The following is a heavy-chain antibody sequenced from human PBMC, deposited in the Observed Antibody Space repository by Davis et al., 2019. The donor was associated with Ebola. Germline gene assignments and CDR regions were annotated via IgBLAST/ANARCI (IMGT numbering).Heavy chain of an antibody. CDR3: ARDLRVRYYDILTGYPTRDYYYYYGMDV. CDR1: EFTFRDYS. Sequence: GGSLRLSCVASEFTFRDYSINWIRQAPGKGLEWMSIISHDGSNRFYADSVKGRFTISRHNSKNTLYLQMNSLRAEDTAVYYCARDLRVRYYDILTGYPTRDYYYYYGMDVWGQGTTVTVSS. D-gene: IGHD3-9*01. V-gene: IGHV3-30*01. CDR2: ISHDGSNR. J-gene: IGHJ6*02.